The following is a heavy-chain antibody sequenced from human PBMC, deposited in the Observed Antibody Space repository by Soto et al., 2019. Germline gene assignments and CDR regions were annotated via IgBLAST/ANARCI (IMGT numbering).Heavy chain of an antibody. D-gene: IGHD3-3*01. CDR3: ARDNYDFWSGYFGRTYYYGMDV. Sequence: GGSLRLSCAASGFTFSSYAMHWVRQAPGKGLEWVAVISYDGSNKYYADSVKGRFTISRDNSKNTLYLQMNSLRAEDTAVYYCARDNYDFWSGYFGRTYYYGMDVWGQGTTVTVS. CDR2: ISYDGSNK. J-gene: IGHJ6*02. CDR1: GFTFSSYA. V-gene: IGHV3-30-3*01.